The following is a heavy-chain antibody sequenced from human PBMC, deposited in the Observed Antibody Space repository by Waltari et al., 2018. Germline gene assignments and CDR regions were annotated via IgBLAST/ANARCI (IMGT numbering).Heavy chain of an antibody. Sequence: QVQLVQSGAEVKKPGSSVKVSCKASGGTFSRYAISWVRQAPGQGLEWMGGIIPIFGTANYAQKFHGRVTITADESTSTAYMELSSLRSEDTAVYYCARGPYIVLMGENYYYYGMDVWGQGTTVTVSS. V-gene: IGHV1-69*01. CDR1: GGTFSRYA. D-gene: IGHD2-8*01. CDR2: IIPIFGTA. J-gene: IGHJ6*02. CDR3: ARGPYIVLMGENYYYYGMDV.